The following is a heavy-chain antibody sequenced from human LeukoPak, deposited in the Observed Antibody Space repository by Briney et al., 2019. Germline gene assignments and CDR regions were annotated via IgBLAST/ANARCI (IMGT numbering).Heavy chain of an antibody. CDR2: IHYSGSSGST. D-gene: IGHD6-13*01. V-gene: IGHV4-59*02. Sequence: SETLSLTCTVSGGSVTSYYWSWIRQPPGKGLEWIGNIHYSGSSGSTNYNPSLKSRVTTSVATSTNQLSLRLSSVTAADTAVYYCARVSDLAAAGTYDYWGQGTLVTVSS. CDR3: ARVSDLAAAGTYDY. CDR1: GGSVTSYY. J-gene: IGHJ4*02.